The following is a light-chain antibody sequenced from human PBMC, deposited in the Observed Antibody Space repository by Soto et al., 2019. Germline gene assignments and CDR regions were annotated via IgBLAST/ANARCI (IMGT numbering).Light chain of an antibody. V-gene: IGKV1-39*01. Sequence: DIQMTQSPSSLSASVGDSLTLTCRATQSISSYLNWYEQKPGKDPKVRXYAASSLQSGVPSRFSGSGSGTDFTLTISSLPPEDFETYYCQQSYSTPRTFGQGTKVDIK. CDR1: QSISSY. CDR2: AAS. J-gene: IGKJ1*01. CDR3: QQSYSTPRT.